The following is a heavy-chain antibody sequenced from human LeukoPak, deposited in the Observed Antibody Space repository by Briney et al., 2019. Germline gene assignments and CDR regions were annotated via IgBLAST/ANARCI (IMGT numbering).Heavy chain of an antibody. J-gene: IGHJ5*02. Sequence: GASLKLSCTASGGTFSSYAISWVRQAPGQGLEWMGGIIPIFGTANYAQQFQGRVTIPEDESPGTAHMELSSLRSEDTAVYYCARARSRHSSSSPGWFVPWGQGTLVTVSS. V-gene: IGHV1-69*01. CDR3: ARARSRHSSSSPGWFVP. CDR1: GGTFSSYA. D-gene: IGHD6-13*01. CDR2: IIPIFGTA.